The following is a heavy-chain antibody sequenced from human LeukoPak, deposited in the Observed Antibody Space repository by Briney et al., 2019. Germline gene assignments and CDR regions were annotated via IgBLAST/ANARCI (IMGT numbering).Heavy chain of an antibody. J-gene: IGHJ4*02. D-gene: IGHD3-3*01. Sequence: GGSLRLSCAASGFTFSSYGMHWVRQAPGKGLEWVAVIYYDGSRRLYADSVKGRFTISRDDSKNTLFLDMNSLSAEDTAVYYCAREESAYYREFWGQGTLLTASS. CDR2: IYYDGSRR. CDR1: GFTFSSYG. CDR3: AREESAYYREF. V-gene: IGHV3-33*01.